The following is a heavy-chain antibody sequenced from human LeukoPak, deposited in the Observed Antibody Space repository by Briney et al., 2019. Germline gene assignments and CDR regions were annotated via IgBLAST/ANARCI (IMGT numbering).Heavy chain of an antibody. CDR1: GYTVTSYG. J-gene: IGHJ5*02. V-gene: IGHV1-18*01. Sequence: ALVKVSCEASGYTVTSYGISWVRQAPGQGLEWMGWISAYNGNTNYAQKLQGRVTMTTDTSTSTAYMELRSLRSDDTAVYYCARLQYCSGGSCIGRYNWFDPWGQGTLVTVSS. D-gene: IGHD2-15*01. CDR3: ARLQYCSGGSCIGRYNWFDP. CDR2: ISAYNGNT.